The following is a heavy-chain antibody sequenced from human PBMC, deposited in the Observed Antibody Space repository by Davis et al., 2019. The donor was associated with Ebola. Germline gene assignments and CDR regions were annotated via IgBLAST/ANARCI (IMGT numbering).Heavy chain of an antibody. V-gene: IGHV3-23*01. Sequence: GESLKISCAASGFTFSSYWMHWVRQAPGKGLEWVSAISGSGGRTYYADSVKGRFTISRDNSKNTLYLQMNSLRAEDTAVYYCTTDLPAQYVPWGQGTLVTVSS. CDR1: GFTFSSYW. CDR2: ISGSGGRT. CDR3: TTDLPAQYVP. J-gene: IGHJ5*02. D-gene: IGHD2/OR15-2a*01.